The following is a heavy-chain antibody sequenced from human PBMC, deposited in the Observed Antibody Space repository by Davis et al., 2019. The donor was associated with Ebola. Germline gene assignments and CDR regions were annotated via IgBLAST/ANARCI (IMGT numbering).Heavy chain of an antibody. V-gene: IGHV1-18*01. Sequence: ASVKVSCKASGYTFTSYGISWVRQAPGQGLEWMGWISAYNGNTNYAQKFQGRVTITADESTSTAYMELSSLRSEDTAVYYCARDDYGDNWFDPWGQGTLVTVSS. CDR1: GYTFTSYG. CDR2: ISAYNGNT. J-gene: IGHJ5*02. CDR3: ARDDYGDNWFDP. D-gene: IGHD4-17*01.